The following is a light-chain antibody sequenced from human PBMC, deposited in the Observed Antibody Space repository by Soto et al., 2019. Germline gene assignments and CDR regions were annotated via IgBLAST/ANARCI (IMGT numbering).Light chain of an antibody. CDR3: QQYGSSLSIT. Sequence: VMTQSPATLSVSPGERATLSCRASQSVTSNLAWYQQKPGQAPRLLIYGASTRATGIPGRFSGSGSGTDFTLTISRLEPEDFAVYYCQQYGSSLSITFGQGTRLEIK. CDR2: GAS. V-gene: IGKV3-20*01. CDR1: QSVTSN. J-gene: IGKJ5*01.